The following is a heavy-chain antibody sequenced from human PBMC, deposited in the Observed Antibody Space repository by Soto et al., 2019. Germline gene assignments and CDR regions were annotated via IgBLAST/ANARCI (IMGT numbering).Heavy chain of an antibody. CDR3: ARSSRVQKMVRFDY. Sequence: QVQLVQSGAEVKKPGASVKVSCKASGYTFTSYGISWVRQAPGQGLEWMGWISAYNGNTNYAQKLQGRVTMTTDTPTSTANMELRSLRTDETAVNYCARSSRVQKMVRFDYWGQGTLVTVSS. CDR1: GYTFTSYG. V-gene: IGHV1-18*01. CDR2: ISAYNGNT. J-gene: IGHJ4*02. D-gene: IGHD6-13*01.